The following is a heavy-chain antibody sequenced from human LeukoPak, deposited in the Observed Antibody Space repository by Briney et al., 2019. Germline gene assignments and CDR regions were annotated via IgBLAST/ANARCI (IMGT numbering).Heavy chain of an antibody. CDR1: GGSFSGYY. Sequence: SETLSLTCAVYGGSFSGYYWSWIRQPPGKGLEWIGEINHSGSTNYNPSLKSRVTISVDTSKNQFSLKLSSVTAADTAVYYCARGVSGSGSKGDYWGQGTLVTVSS. J-gene: IGHJ4*02. V-gene: IGHV4-34*01. CDR2: INHSGST. D-gene: IGHD3-10*01. CDR3: ARGVSGSGSKGDY.